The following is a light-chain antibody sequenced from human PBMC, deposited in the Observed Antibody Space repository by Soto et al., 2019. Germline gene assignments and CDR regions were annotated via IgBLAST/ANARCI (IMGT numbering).Light chain of an antibody. Sequence: DIVMTQSPDSLTVSLGETATVNCKSSQSIFYSSSNKHYLAWYQQKPGQPPRLLLYWASTRDSGVPDRFGGSGSWTDFTLTITSLQAEDVAVYYCQQYFSTPRTFGQGTKVEIK. V-gene: IGKV4-1*01. CDR3: QQYFSTPRT. CDR1: QSIFYSSSNKHY. CDR2: WAS. J-gene: IGKJ1*01.